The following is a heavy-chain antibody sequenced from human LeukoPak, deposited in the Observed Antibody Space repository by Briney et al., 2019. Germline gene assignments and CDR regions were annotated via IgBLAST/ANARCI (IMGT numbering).Heavy chain of an antibody. CDR1: GSSISGYY. D-gene: IGHD6-6*01. J-gene: IGHJ4*02. V-gene: IGHV4-4*07. CDR2: IYTTGGT. Sequence: PSETLSLTCTVSGSSISGYYWSWIRQPAGKGLEWIGRIYTTGGTNYNPSLKSRVTMSLDTSKNQFSLILSSVTAAYTAVYYCARDGRSRYDSSHYWGQGTLVTVSS. CDR3: ARDGRSRYDSSHY.